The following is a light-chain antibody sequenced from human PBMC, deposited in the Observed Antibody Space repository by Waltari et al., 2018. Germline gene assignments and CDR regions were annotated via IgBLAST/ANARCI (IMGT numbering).Light chain of an antibody. V-gene: IGKV2-28*01. CDR1: QSLLHSNGYNY. J-gene: IGKJ2*01. Sequence: DMVMTQSPLSLPVTPGEPASISCRSSQSLLHSNGYNYLDWYLQKPGQSPQVLIYLTSNRASGVPDRFSGSGSGTDFTLKISRVEAEDVGVYYCMQALQTPRTFGQGTRLEIK. CDR3: MQALQTPRT. CDR2: LTS.